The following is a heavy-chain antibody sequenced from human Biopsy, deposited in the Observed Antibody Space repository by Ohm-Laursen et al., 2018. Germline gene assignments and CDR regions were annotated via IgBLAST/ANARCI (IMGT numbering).Heavy chain of an antibody. Sequence: ASEKVSCKASGNTFATYHIHWVRQAPGQGLEWMGVISPSGATTSFSQKFQGRITMTRDTSTGTVYMDLNSLGSEDTAVYYCARAGVGSDGTDSYYYGMDVWGPGTTVTVSS. J-gene: IGHJ6*02. D-gene: IGHD5-24*01. V-gene: IGHV1-46*01. CDR1: GNTFATYH. CDR2: ISPSGATT. CDR3: ARAGVGSDGTDSYYYGMDV.